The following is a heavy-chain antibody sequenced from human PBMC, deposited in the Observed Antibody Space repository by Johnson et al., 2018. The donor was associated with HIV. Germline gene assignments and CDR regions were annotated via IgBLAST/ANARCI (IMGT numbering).Heavy chain of an antibody. CDR2: ISYDGSNK. D-gene: IGHD6-19*01. CDR3: AKDLGGYSSGWYGDALDI. Sequence: QVQLVESGGGVVQPGRSLRLSCAASGFTFSSYAMHWVRQAPGEGLEWVAVISYDGSNKYYADSVNGRFSISRDNSKNTLYLQMRADDTAVYYWAKDLGGYSSGWYGDALDIWGQGTMVTVSS. V-gene: IGHV3-30*04. CDR1: GFTFSSYA. J-gene: IGHJ3*02.